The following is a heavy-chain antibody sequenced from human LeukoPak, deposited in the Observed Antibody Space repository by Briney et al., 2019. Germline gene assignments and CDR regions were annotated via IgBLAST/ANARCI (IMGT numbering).Heavy chain of an antibody. V-gene: IGHV3-23*01. CDR1: GLTLSSYA. CDR2: ISASGGST. CDR3: AKVMKGSERLTMVRGVIIKTAGLYYMDV. Sequence: GGSLRLSCAASGLTLSSYAISWVRQAPGKGLEWVSSISASGGSTNYADSVKGRFTISRDNSKNTVYLQMNSLRAEDTAVYYCAKVMKGSERLTMVRGVIIKTAGLYYMDVWGKGTTVTVSS. D-gene: IGHD3-10*01. J-gene: IGHJ6*03.